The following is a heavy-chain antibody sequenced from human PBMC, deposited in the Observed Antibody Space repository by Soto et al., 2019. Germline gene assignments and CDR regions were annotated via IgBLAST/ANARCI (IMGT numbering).Heavy chain of an antibody. CDR1: GFTFSTYA. V-gene: IGHV3-23*01. Sequence: PGGSLILSCAASGFTFSTYAMNWVRQAPGKGLEWVSGISGSGGNTYYADSVKGRFTISRDNSKNTLYLQVISLRAEDTAVYYCAIQRGYIYDFDYWGQGTLVTVSS. D-gene: IGHD5-18*01. CDR3: AIQRGYIYDFDY. J-gene: IGHJ4*02. CDR2: ISGSGGNT.